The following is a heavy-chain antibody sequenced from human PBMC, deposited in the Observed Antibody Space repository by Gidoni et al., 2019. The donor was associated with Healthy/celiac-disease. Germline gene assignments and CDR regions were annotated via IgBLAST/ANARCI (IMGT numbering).Heavy chain of an antibody. CDR3: ASLGHFDY. D-gene: IGHD7-27*01. CDR2: ISYDGSNK. Sequence: QVQLVESGGGVVQPGRSVRPSCAASGFTFSSYAMHWVRQAPGKGLAWVAVISYDGSNKCYADSVKGRFTISRDNSKNTLYLQMNSLRAEDTAVYYCASLGHFDYWGQGTLVTVSS. J-gene: IGHJ4*02. CDR1: GFTFSSYA. V-gene: IGHV3-30-3*01.